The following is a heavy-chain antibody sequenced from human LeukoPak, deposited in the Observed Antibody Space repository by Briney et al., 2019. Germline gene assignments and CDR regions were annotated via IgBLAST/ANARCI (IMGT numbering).Heavy chain of an antibody. CDR1: GYTFTSYY. D-gene: IGHD6-19*01. J-gene: IGHJ4*02. CDR2: INPSGGST. CDR3: ARDWGGTPGIAVAGDY. Sequence: ASVKVSCKASGYTFTSYYMHWVRQAPGQGLEWMGIINPSGGSTSYAQKFQGRVTMTRDMSTSTVYMELSRLRSDDTAVYYCARDWGGTPGIAVAGDYWGQGTLVTVSS. V-gene: IGHV1-46*01.